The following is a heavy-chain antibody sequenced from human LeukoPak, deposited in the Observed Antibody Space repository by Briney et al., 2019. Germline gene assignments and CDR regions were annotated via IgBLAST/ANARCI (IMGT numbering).Heavy chain of an antibody. J-gene: IGHJ5*02. CDR1: GGSISTSNYY. CDR2: IYYSGST. CDR3: ARGGDWFDP. Sequence: SETLSLTCTVSGGSISTSNYYWSWIRQPPGKGLEWIGYIYYSGSTNYNPSLKSRVTISVDTSKNQFSLKLSSVTAADTAVYYCARGGDWFDPWGQGTLVTVSS. D-gene: IGHD1-26*01. V-gene: IGHV4-61*01.